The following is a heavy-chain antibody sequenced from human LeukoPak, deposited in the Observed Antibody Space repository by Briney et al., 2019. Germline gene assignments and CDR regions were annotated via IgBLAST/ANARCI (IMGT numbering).Heavy chain of an antibody. CDR1: GGTFSSYA. Sequence: GASVKVSCKASGGTFSSYAISWVRQAPGQGLEWMGRIIPILGIANYAQKFQGRVTITADKSTSTAYMELSSLRSEDTAVYCCARGSGIAAAGTMSFYYYYYGMDVWGQGTTVTVSS. CDR3: ARGSGIAAAGTMSFYYYYYGMDV. J-gene: IGHJ6*02. CDR2: IIPILGIA. V-gene: IGHV1-69*04. D-gene: IGHD6-13*01.